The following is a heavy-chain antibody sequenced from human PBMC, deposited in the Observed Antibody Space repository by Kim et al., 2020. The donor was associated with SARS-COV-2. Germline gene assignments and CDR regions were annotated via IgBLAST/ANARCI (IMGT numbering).Heavy chain of an antibody. V-gene: IGHV3-49*04. CDR3: TRDLYTGSYFGGALDI. Sequence: GGSLRLSCTASGFSFGDYAMSWVRQAPGMGLEWIGFIRSKTFGGSTEYAASVKGRFSISRDNSKSIAYLQMNSLKTEDTAVYYCTRDLYTGSYFGGALDIWGQGTMVTVSS. D-gene: IGHD1-26*01. CDR2: IRSKTFGGST. J-gene: IGHJ3*02. CDR1: GFSFGDYA.